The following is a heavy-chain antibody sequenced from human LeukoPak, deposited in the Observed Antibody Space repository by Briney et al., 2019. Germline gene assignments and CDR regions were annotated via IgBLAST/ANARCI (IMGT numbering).Heavy chain of an antibody. J-gene: IGHJ3*02. CDR3: ARMVGATITYDAFDI. CDR1: GGTFSSYA. CDR2: IIPIFGTA. Sequence: VASVKVSCKAPGGTFSSYAISWVRQPPGQGLEWMGGIIPIFGTANYAQKFQGRVTITADESTSTAYMELSSLRSEDTAVYYCARMVGATITYDAFDIWGQGTMVTVSS. V-gene: IGHV1-69*13. D-gene: IGHD1-26*01.